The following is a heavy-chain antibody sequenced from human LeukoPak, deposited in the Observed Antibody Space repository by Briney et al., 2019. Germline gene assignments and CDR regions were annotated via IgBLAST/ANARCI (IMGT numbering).Heavy chain of an antibody. CDR2: IRYDGSNK. D-gene: IGHD6-13*01. V-gene: IGHV3-30*02. CDR3: AKVEQGDY. J-gene: IGHJ4*02. Sequence: GGSLRLSCEASGFTFNNFGMHWVRQAPGKGLEWVAFIRYDGSNKYYADSVKGRFTISRDNSKNTLYLQMNSLRAEDTAVYYCAKVEQGDYWGQGTLVTVSS. CDR1: GFTFNNFG.